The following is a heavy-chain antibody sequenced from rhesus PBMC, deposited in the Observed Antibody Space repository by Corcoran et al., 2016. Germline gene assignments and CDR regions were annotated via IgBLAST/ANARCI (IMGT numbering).Heavy chain of an antibody. D-gene: IGHD3-3*01. CDR3: AKDREEGYYNFWRGRYFDY. J-gene: IGHJ4*01. CDR1: GFTFSSYG. V-gene: IGHV3S25*01. CDR2: INSGGGST. Sequence: EVQLVESGGGLVQPGGSLRLSCAASGFTFSSYGMYWVRQAPGKGLEWISAINSGGGSTYYADPLKGRFTITRDNSKNTLSLQMNSLRAEATAVYYCAKDREEGYYNFWRGRYFDYWGQGVLVTVSS.